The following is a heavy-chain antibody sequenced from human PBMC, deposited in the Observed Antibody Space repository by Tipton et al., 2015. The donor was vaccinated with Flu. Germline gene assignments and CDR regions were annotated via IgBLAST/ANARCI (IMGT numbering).Heavy chain of an antibody. D-gene: IGHD1-26*01. CDR1: GGSISSYY. Sequence: LRLSCTVSGGSISSYYWSWIRQPPGKGLEWIGYIYFSGSANYNPSLKSRVTISVDTSKNQFSLNLSSVSAADTAVYYCARSGSYSGGGDYWGQGTLVTVSS. CDR3: ARSGSYSGGGDY. V-gene: IGHV4-59*01. CDR2: IYFSGSA. J-gene: IGHJ4*02.